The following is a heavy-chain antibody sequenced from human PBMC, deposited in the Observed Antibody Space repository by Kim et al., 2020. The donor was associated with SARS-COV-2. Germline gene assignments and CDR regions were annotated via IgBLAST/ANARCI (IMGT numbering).Heavy chain of an antibody. J-gene: IGHJ2*01. CDR3: PTDPWVVGSWYFAL. D-gene: IGHD2-15*01. V-gene: IGHV3-23*01. CDR1: GFTFSRYA. CDR2: INAGVTP. Sequence: GGSLRLSCGASGFTFSRYAMSWVRQAPGKGLEWVSGINAGVTPYSAASLKARFTISRAASKNTLFLQLNTLPVPAPPVYSFPTDPWVVGSWYFALW.